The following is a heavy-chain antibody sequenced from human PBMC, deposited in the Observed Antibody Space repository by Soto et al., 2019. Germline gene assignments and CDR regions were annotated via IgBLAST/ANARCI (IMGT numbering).Heavy chain of an antibody. CDR3: ARGRRGGQLGTIRRYYYYGMDF. D-gene: IGHD6-6*01. CDR2: INHSGST. V-gene: IGHV4-34*01. CDR1: GGSFSGYY. J-gene: IGHJ6*02. Sequence: QVQLQQWGAGLLKPSETLSLTCAVYGGSFSGYYWSWIRQPPGKGLEWIGEINHSGSTNYNPSLKSRVTISVDTSKNKFSLKLSSVTAADTAVYYCARGRRGGQLGTIRRYYYYGMDFWGQGTTVTVSS.